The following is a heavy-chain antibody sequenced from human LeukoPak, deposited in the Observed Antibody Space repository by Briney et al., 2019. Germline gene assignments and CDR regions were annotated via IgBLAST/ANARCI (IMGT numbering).Heavy chain of an antibody. V-gene: IGHV3-33*08. J-gene: IGHJ5*02. Sequence: TGGSLRLSCATSGFTFSSYSMNWVHQAPGKGLEWVAVIWYDGSNKYYADSVKGRFTISRDNSKNTLYLQMNSLRAEDTAVYYCARDFDSSDYAWGQGTLVTVSS. CDR2: IWYDGSNK. CDR3: ARDFDSSDYA. CDR1: GFTFSSYS. D-gene: IGHD3-22*01.